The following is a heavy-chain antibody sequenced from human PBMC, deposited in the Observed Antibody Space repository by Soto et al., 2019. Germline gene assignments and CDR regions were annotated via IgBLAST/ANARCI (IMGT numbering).Heavy chain of an antibody. CDR3: ARDSEGLAPFDY. D-gene: IGHD6-19*01. CDR2: IYHSGST. J-gene: IGHJ4*02. CDR1: GDSISSSNW. V-gene: IGHV4-4*02. Sequence: SETLSLTCAVSGDSISSSNWWSWVRQPPGKGLEWIGEIYHSGSTNYNPSLKSRVTISVDKSKNQFSLNLRSVTAADTAVYYCARDSEGLAPFDYWGQGTLVTVSS.